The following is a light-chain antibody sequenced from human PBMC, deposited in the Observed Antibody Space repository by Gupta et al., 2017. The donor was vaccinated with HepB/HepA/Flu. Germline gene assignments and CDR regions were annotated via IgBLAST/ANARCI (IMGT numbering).Light chain of an antibody. V-gene: IGKV3-20*01. Sequence: ELVLTQSPGTLSLSPGERATLSCRASQSVSSNYLAWYQQKPGQAPRLLIYGASSRATGIPDRFSGSGSGTDFTLTISRLEPEDFAVYYCQQYGSSPRTFGQGTKVEI. CDR1: QSVSSNY. CDR2: GAS. CDR3: QQYGSSPRT. J-gene: IGKJ1*01.